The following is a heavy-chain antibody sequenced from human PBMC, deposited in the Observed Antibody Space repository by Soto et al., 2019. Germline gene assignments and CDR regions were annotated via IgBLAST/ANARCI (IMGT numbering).Heavy chain of an antibody. D-gene: IGHD5-18*01. V-gene: IGHV4-31*03. CDR1: GGSINSDGYY. CDR2: INYSGAT. CDR3: ARESYSFGRAFDI. J-gene: IGHJ4*01. Sequence: QVHLQESGPGLVKPSQTLSLTCTVSGGSINSDGYYWSWIRQHPEKGLEWIGYINYSGATYYNPSLTSRLTISVDTSKNQFSLQLTSVIAADTALYYCARESYSFGRAFDIWGHGTLVTVSS.